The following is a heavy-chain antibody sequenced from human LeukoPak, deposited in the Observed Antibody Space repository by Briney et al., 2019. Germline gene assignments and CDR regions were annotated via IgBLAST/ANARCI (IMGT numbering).Heavy chain of an antibody. V-gene: IGHV3-23*01. CDR3: ARAGNFRFDY. CDR1: GFTFSSYA. D-gene: IGHD1-7*01. J-gene: IGHJ4*02. CDR2: ISGSGGST. Sequence: PGGSLRLSCAASGFTFSSYAMSWVRQAPGKGLEWVSAISGSGGSTYYADSVKGRFTISRDNAKNTLYLQMSSLRDEDTAVYYCARAGNFRFDYWGQGTLVTVSS.